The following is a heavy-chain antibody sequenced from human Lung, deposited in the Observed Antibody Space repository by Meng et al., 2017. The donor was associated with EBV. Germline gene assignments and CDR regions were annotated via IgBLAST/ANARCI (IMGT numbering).Heavy chain of an antibody. CDR2: INRSGST. J-gene: IGHJ4*02. CDR1: GGYLSAYY. CDR3: ARLYRGGWYL. Sequence: GQSQQWGAGLLKPSETLSLTCAVYGGYLSAYYWSWIRQPPGKGLEWIGEINRSGSTNYNPSLKSRLTVSMDTSKNQFSLKLSSVTAADTAVYYCARLYRGGWYLWGRGTLVTVSS. D-gene: IGHD6-19*01. V-gene: IGHV4-34*02.